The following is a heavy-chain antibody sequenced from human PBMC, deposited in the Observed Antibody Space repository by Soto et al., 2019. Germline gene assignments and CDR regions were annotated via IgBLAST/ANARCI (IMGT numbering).Heavy chain of an antibody. CDR2: IYSGGST. J-gene: IGHJ4*02. D-gene: IGHD6-19*01. CDR1: GFTVSSNY. V-gene: IGHV3-66*01. CDR3: ARGIAVAGSRNGLDY. Sequence: GGSLRLSCAASGFTVSSNYMSWVRQAPGKGLEWVSVIYSGGSTYYADSVKGRFTISRDNSKNTLYLQMNSLRAEDTAVYYCARGIAVAGSRNGLDYWGQGTLVTVSS.